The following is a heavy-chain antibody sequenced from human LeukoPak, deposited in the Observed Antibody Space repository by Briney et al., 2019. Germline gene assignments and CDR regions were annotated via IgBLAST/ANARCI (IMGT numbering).Heavy chain of an antibody. V-gene: IGHV3-21*01. CDR2: ISSSSSYI. CDR1: GFTFSSYS. D-gene: IGHD6-19*01. J-gene: IGHJ4*02. Sequence: GGSLRLSCAASGFTFSSYSMNWVRQAPGKGLECVSSISSSSSYIYYADSVKGRFTISRDNAKNSLYLQMNSLRAEDTAVYYCARGLHSSGRYKGDYWGQGTLVTVSS. CDR3: ARGLHSSGRYKGDY.